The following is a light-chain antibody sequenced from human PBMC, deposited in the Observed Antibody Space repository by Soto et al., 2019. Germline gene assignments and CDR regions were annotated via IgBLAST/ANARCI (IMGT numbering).Light chain of an antibody. J-gene: IGKJ5*01. CDR2: GAS. CDR1: QTVSRNY. Sequence: EVVLTQSPGTLSLSPGERATVSCRASQTVSRNYLAWYQKKPGQAPRLLIYGASTRAAGIPDRFSGSGSGTDFTLTISRLEPEDFAVYYCQQYNNWPPPITFGQGTRLEIK. CDR3: QQYNNWPPPIT. V-gene: IGKV3-20*01.